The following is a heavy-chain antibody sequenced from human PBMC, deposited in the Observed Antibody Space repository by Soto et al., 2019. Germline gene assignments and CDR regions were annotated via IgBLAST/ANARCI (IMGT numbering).Heavy chain of an antibody. Sequence: PSETLSLTCAVYGGSFRGHFWTWIRQPPVQGLDWSGKLNHSRISNYNPYHKIRVTISVDTCENQYSLKLTSVTAADTAAYYCATGISMQVVAQGSASDQYYFDSWGQGTLVTVSS. CDR1: GGSFRGHF. V-gene: IGHV4-34*01. CDR2: LNHSRIS. J-gene: IGHJ4*02. CDR3: ATGISMQVVAQGSASDQYYFDS. D-gene: IGHD6-6*01.